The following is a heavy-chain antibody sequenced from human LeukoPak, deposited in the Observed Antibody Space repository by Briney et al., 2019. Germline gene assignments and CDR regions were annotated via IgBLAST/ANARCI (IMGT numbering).Heavy chain of an antibody. Sequence: SVKVSCKASGGTFSSYAISWVRQAPGPGLEWMGRIIPIFGTANYAQKFQGRVTITTDESTSTAYMELSSLRSEDTAVYYCARGEIQLWLNHGAFDIWGQGTMVTVSS. D-gene: IGHD5-18*01. CDR2: IIPIFGTA. CDR3: ARGEIQLWLNHGAFDI. J-gene: IGHJ3*02. V-gene: IGHV1-69*05. CDR1: GGTFSSYA.